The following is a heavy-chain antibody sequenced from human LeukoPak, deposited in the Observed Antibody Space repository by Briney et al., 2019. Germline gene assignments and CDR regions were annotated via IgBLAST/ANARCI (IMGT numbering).Heavy chain of an antibody. V-gene: IGHV4-59*01. Sequence: PSETLSLTCTVSGVSISSYYWSWIRQPPGKGLEWIGYIYYSGSTNYNPSLKSRVTISVDTSKNQFSLKLGSVTAADTAVYYCARDPHYYDSSGYYYRYFDYWGQGTLVTVSS. D-gene: IGHD3-22*01. J-gene: IGHJ4*02. CDR1: GVSISSYY. CDR2: IYYSGST. CDR3: ARDPHYYDSSGYYYRYFDY.